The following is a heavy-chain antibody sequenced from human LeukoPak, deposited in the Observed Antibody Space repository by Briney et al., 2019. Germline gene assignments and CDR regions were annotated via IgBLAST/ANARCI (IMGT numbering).Heavy chain of an antibody. CDR2: ITSSGGTT. D-gene: IGHD4-17*01. J-gene: IGHJ4*02. CDR3: AKGGNGDYIDY. V-gene: IGHV3-23*01. Sequence: GGSLRLSCAASGFTFSDYYISWIRQAPGKGLEWVSAITSSGGTTYYADSVKGRFTIYRDNSKNTLYLQMNSLRAEDTAVYFCAKGGNGDYIDYWGQGTLVTVSS. CDR1: GFTFSDYY.